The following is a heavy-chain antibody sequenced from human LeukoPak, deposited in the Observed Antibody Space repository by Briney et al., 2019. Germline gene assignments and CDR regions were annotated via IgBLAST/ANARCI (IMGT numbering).Heavy chain of an antibody. Sequence: SETLSLTCTVSGGSISTYYWNWIRQPPGKGLEWIGYIYHSGSTNYNPSLQSRVTISVDTSKNQFSLNLNSVTAADTAVYYCARVGSYYYYGMDVWGQGTTVTVSS. V-gene: IGHV4-59*01. CDR2: IYHSGST. CDR3: ARVGSYYYYGMDV. CDR1: GGSISTYY. J-gene: IGHJ6*02. D-gene: IGHD3-10*01.